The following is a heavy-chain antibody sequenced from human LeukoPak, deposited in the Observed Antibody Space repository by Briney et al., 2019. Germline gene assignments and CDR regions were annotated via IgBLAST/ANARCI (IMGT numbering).Heavy chain of an antibody. V-gene: IGHV3-7*01. CDR1: GFTFSSYW. Sequence: GGSLRLSCAASGFTFSSYWMSWVRQAPGKGLEWVANIKQDGSEKYYVDSVKGRFTISRDNAKNSLYLQMNSLRAEDTAVYYCARGAYYYDSSGYYGAFWGQGTLVTVSS. J-gene: IGHJ4*02. CDR3: ARGAYYYDSSGYYGAF. CDR2: IKQDGSEK. D-gene: IGHD3-22*01.